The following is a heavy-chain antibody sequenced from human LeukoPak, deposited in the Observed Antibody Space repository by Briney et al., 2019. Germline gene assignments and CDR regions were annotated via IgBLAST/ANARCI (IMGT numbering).Heavy chain of an antibody. D-gene: IGHD6-13*01. Sequence: GGSLRLSCAASGFTFSSYDMHWVRQATGKGLEWVSAIGTAGDTYYPGSVKGRFTISRENAENSLYLQMNSLRAGDTAVYYCARSPPPGSSSRYGDFDYWGQGTLVTVSS. CDR1: GFTFSSYD. V-gene: IGHV3-13*01. CDR3: ARSPPPGSSSRYGDFDY. J-gene: IGHJ4*02. CDR2: IGTAGDT.